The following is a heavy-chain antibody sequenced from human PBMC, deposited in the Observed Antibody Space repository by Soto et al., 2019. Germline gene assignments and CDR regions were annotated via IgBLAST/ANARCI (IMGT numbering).Heavy chain of an antibody. CDR3: ARDSCECSGGSRYRIDY. Sequence: ASVKVSCKASGYTFTGYYMHWVRQAPGQGLEWMGWINPNSGGTNYAQKFQGWVTMTRDTSISTAYMELSRLRSDDTAVYYCARDSCECSGGSRYRIDYWCQGTLRTVSS. V-gene: IGHV1-2*04. CDR1: GYTFTGYY. CDR2: INPNSGGT. J-gene: IGHJ4*02. D-gene: IGHD2-15*01.